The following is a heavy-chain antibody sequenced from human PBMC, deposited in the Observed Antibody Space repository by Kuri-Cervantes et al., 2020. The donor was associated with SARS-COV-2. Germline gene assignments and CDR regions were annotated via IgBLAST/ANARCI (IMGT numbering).Heavy chain of an antibody. V-gene: IGHV4-39*07. J-gene: IGHJ4*02. CDR3: ARVSYDILTGYYLSPTFDY. CDR2: IYYSGST. Sequence: SETLSLTCTVSGGSISSSSYYWGWIRQPPGKGLEWIGSIYYSGSTYYNPSLKSRVTISADTSKNQFSLKLSSVTAADTAVYYCARVSYDILTGYYLSPTFDYWGQGTLVTVSS. D-gene: IGHD3-9*01. CDR1: GGSISSSSYY.